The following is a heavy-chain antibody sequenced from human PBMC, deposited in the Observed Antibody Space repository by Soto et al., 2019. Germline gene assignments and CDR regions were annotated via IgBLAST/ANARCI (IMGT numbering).Heavy chain of an antibody. Sequence: PSETLSLTCIVSGDSISSSDYYWGWIRQAPGKGPEWIGNIYNSGITNYNPSLKNRLTISVDTSKNQLSLKLSSVTAADTAVYYCARAPRRGYSGYSTPAAFDIWGQGTTVTVSS. CDR1: GDSISSSDYY. D-gene: IGHD5-12*01. J-gene: IGHJ3*02. CDR3: ARAPRRGYSGYSTPAAFDI. V-gene: IGHV4-39*07. CDR2: IYNSGIT.